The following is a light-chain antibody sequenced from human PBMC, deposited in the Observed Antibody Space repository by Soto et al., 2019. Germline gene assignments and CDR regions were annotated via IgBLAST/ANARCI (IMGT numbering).Light chain of an antibody. Sequence: SALTQPPPVAWAPGPRVTLPCPRSNPNNGAGYDVHWYQQLPGTAPKLLIYGNSNRPSGVPDRFSGSKSGTSASLAITGLQAEDEADYYCQSYDSSLSGLYVFGTGTKVTVL. J-gene: IGLJ1*01. CDR3: QSYDSSLSGLYV. CDR1: NPNNGAGYD. CDR2: GNS. V-gene: IGLV1-40*01.